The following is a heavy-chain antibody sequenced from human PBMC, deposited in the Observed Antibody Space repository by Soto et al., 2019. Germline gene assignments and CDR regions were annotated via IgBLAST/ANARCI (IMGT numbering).Heavy chain of an antibody. CDR1: GGTFSSYT. CDR2: IIPILGIA. V-gene: IGHV1-69*02. Sequence: QVQLVQSGAEVKKPGSSVKVSCKASGGTFSSYTISWVRQAPGQGLEWMGRIIPILGIANYAQKFQGRVTIPADKSTSTAYMELSSLRSEDTAVYYCARVPGVVVVPAALEYYYMDVWGKGTTVTVSS. CDR3: ARVPGVVVVPAALEYYYMDV. J-gene: IGHJ6*03. D-gene: IGHD2-2*01.